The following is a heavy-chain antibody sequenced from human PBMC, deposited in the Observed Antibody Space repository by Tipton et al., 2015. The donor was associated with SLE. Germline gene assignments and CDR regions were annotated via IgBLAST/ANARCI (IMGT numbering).Heavy chain of an antibody. Sequence: TLSLTCTVSGDSISSYYWIWIRQPPGKGLEWIGSIYYSGSTRYNPSLRGRVIISVDTSENQLSLALSSVTAAATAAYYCARDYRGYSRDAPLNYWGQGVLVTVSA. CDR2: IYYSGST. D-gene: IGHD5-12*01. J-gene: IGHJ4*02. CDR3: ARDYRGYSRDAPLNY. CDR1: GDSISSYY. V-gene: IGHV4-59*01.